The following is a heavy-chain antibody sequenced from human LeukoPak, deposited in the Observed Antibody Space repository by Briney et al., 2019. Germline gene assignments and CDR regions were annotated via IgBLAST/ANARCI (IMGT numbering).Heavy chain of an antibody. CDR3: AAQRGASLHDFWSTRLFDP. CDR1: GFTFHTSA. Sequence: GASVKVSCKASGFTFHTSAMQWVRQARGQRLEWIGWIVLGSGNTVYSHKFHDRVIITRDMSKSTVYMELDSLGSEDTAVYYCAAQRGASLHDFWSTRLFDPWGQGTLVTVSS. J-gene: IGHJ5*02. CDR2: IVLGSGNT. D-gene: IGHD3-3*01. V-gene: IGHV1-58*02.